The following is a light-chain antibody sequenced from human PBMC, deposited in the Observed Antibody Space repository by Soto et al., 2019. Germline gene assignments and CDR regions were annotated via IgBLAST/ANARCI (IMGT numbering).Light chain of an antibody. CDR3: QQYDNSLA. CDR2: AAS. J-gene: IGKJ4*01. CDR1: QSVSID. Sequence: EIVMTQSPATLSVSPGERATLSCRASQSVSIDLAWYQQRPGRAPRLLIYAASRRATGIPDRFTGSGSGTDFSLTISRLEPEDFAVYYCQQYDNSLAFGGGTKVDIK. V-gene: IGKV3-20*01.